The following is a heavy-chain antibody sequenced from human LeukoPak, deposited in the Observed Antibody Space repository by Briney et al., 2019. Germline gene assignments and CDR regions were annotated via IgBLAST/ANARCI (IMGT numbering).Heavy chain of an antibody. J-gene: IGHJ6*03. CDR1: GGSISSSSYY. CDR3: ARTTEAHSWRTRYYDYYMDV. D-gene: IGHD6-13*01. CDR2: IYASGST. V-gene: IGHV4-61*02. Sequence: SETLSLTCTVSGGSISSSSYYWSWTRQPAGKGLEWIGRIYASGSTNYNPSLKSRVTISVDTSKNQFSLKLSSVTAADTAVYYCARTTEAHSWRTRYYDYYMDVWGKGTTVTVSS.